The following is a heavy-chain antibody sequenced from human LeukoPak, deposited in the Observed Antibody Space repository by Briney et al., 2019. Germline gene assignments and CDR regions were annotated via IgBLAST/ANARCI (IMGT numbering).Heavy chain of an antibody. CDR2: MKDDGSEK. V-gene: IGHV3-7*01. CDR1: GFTFSRYW. J-gene: IGHJ5*01. CDR3: AREMARSSWSDS. Sequence: GSLRLSCAASGFTFSRYWMSWVRQAPGKGLEWVANMKDDGSEKNHGDSVRGRFTISRDNAKNSVYLQMNSLRAEDTAVYYCAREMARSSWSDSWGRGILVTVSS. D-gene: IGHD5-24*01.